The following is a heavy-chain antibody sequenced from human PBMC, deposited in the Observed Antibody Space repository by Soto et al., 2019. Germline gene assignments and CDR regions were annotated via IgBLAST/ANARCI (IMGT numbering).Heavy chain of an antibody. CDR2: ISYSGCT. J-gene: IGHJ3*02. V-gene: IGHV4-61*01. CDR1: GDSISSGNYH. CDR3: ARRYSSAFDI. Sequence: SETLSLTCTVSGDSISSGNYHWSWIRQPPGKGLEWIGYISYSGCTNYNPSLKSRVTISVDTSKNQFSLKLSSVTAADTAVYYCARRYSSAFDIWGQGAMVTVSS. D-gene: IGHD6-13*01.